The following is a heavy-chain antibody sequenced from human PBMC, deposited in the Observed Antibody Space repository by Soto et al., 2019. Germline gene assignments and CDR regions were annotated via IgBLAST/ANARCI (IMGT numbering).Heavy chain of an antibody. CDR3: ASLALFYQRAALSYY. J-gene: IGHJ4*02. CDR2: IGASGVST. Sequence: EVQLLESGGGLVQPGVSLRLSCAASGFTFADFAMTWVRQAPGKGLEWISSIGASGVSTYYADSVKGRFTISRENSKKMLYLEMKSLRADDTAVYYCASLALFYQRAALSYYWGQGTLVTVSS. D-gene: IGHD6-25*01. CDR1: GFTFADFA. V-gene: IGHV3-23*01.